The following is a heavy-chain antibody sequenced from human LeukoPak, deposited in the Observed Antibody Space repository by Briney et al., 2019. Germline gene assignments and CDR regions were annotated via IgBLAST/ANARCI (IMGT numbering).Heavy chain of an antibody. CDR1: GFTLSGYW. J-gene: IGHJ4*02. D-gene: IGHD6-19*01. CDR2: INQDGSER. CDR3: ARDGRSGWYSDY. V-gene: IGHV3-7*03. Sequence: GGSLRLSCAAPGFTLSGYWMSWVRQAPGKGLERVADINQDGSERHYVESVKGRFTISRDNAKNSLYLQMNSLRVEDTALYYCARDGRSGWYSDYWGQGTLVTVSS.